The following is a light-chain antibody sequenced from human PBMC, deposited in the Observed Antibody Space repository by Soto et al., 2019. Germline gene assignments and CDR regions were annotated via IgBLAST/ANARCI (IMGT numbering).Light chain of an antibody. CDR2: GAS. Sequence: EIVLTQSPGTLSLSPGERATLSCRASQSVSSSYLAWYQHKHGQAPRLLIYGASSRATGIPNRFSGSGSGTDFTLTISILEPEDFAVYYCQQYGSSPQTFGGGTKVEIK. CDR3: QQYGSSPQT. V-gene: IGKV3-20*01. CDR1: QSVSSSY. J-gene: IGKJ4*01.